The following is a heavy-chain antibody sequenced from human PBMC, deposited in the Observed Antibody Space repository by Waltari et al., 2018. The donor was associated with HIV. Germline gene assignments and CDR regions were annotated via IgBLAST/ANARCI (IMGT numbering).Heavy chain of an antibody. CDR1: RFTVSTNY. D-gene: IGHD5-12*01. Sequence: EVQLVASGGGWIQPGGSLRRSCAPSRFTVSTNYMSWVRQAPGKGLEWVSVIYSGGSTYYADSVKGRFTISRDNSKNTLYLQMNSLRAEDTAVYYCARDPEMATKWGYWGQGTLVTVSS. CDR3: ARDPEMATKWGY. V-gene: IGHV3-53*01. J-gene: IGHJ4*02. CDR2: IYSGGST.